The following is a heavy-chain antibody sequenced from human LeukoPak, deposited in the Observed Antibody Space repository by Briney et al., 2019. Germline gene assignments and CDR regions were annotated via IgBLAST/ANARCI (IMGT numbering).Heavy chain of an antibody. D-gene: IGHD3-16*02. CDR2: INSDVSST. CDR3: ARGPSIMITFGGVIAAELDY. CDR1: GFTFTSYW. J-gene: IGHJ4*02. V-gene: IGHV3-74*01. Sequence: GGALRLSRAASGFTFTSYWMHWVRQAPGKGLVWVSRINSDVSSTSYADSVKGRFTISRDNAKNTLYLQMNSLRAEDTAVYYCARGPSIMITFGGVIAAELDYWGQGTLVTVSS.